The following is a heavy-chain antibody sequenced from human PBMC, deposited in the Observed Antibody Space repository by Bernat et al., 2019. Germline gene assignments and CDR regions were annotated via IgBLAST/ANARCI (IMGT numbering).Heavy chain of an antibody. CDR1: GFTFSSYG. D-gene: IGHD2-15*01. Sequence: QVQLVESGGGVVQPGRSLRLSCAASGFTFSSYGMHWVRQAPGKGLEWVAVIWYDGSNKYYADSVKGRFTISRDNSKNTLYLQMNSLRAEDTAVYYCAKDQFNCSGGSCYGDYYYYYGMDVWGQGTTVTVSS. J-gene: IGHJ6*02. V-gene: IGHV3-33*06. CDR2: IWYDGSNK. CDR3: AKDQFNCSGGSCYGDYYYYYGMDV.